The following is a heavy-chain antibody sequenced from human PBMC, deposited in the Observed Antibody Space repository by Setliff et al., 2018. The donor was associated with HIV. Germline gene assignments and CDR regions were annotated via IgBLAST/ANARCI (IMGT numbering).Heavy chain of an antibody. CDR1: GVSVGSGDYY. D-gene: IGHD6-6*01. V-gene: IGHV4-31*03. CDR2: IFHSGDT. J-gene: IGHJ4*02. CDR3: ATRPRIAARPFDY. Sequence: SETLSLTCSVSGVSVGSGDYYWHWIRQHPEKALGWIGYIFHSGDTYCNPSLKSRISMSVDTSKNQFSLELTSLTAADTAVYYCATRPRIAARPFDYWGQGMLVTVSS.